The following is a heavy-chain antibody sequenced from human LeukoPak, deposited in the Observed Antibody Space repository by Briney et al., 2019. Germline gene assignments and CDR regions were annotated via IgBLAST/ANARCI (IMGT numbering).Heavy chain of an antibody. J-gene: IGHJ4*02. D-gene: IGHD1-26*01. Sequence: SETLSLTCTVSGGPISSYYWSWIRQPPGKGLEWIGYIYYTGSTNYNPSFKSRVTISVDTSKNQFSLKLSSVTAADTAVYYCARGNSGSYYGFDYWGQGTLVTVSS. V-gene: IGHV4-59*01. CDR2: IYYTGST. CDR1: GGPISSYY. CDR3: ARGNSGSYYGFDY.